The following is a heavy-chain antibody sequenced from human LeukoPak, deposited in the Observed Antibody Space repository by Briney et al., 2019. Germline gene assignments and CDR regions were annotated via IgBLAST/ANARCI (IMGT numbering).Heavy chain of an antibody. J-gene: IGHJ6*03. CDR1: GGSISSYY. Sequence: SETLSLTCTVSGGSISSYYWSWIQQPPGKGLEWIGYIYYSGSTDYNPSLKSRVTISVDTSKNQFSLKLSSVTAADTALYYCARKTQFIAARDYYYYYMDVWGKGTTVTVSS. CDR3: ARKTQFIAARDYYYYYMDV. D-gene: IGHD6-6*01. V-gene: IGHV4-59*01. CDR2: IYYSGST.